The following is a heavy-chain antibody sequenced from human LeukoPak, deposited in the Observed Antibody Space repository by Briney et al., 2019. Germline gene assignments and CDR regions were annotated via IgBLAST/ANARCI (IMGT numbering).Heavy chain of an antibody. CDR3: ARVSVAGTERHDY. J-gene: IGHJ4*02. D-gene: IGHD6-19*01. CDR2: IYYSGST. Sequence: NPSETLSLTCTVSGGSISSGGYYWSWIRQHPGKGLEWIGYIYYSGSTYYNPSLKSRVTISVDTSKNQFSLKLSSVTAADTAVYYCARVSVAGTERHDYWGQGTLVTVSS. CDR1: GGSISSGGYY. V-gene: IGHV4-31*03.